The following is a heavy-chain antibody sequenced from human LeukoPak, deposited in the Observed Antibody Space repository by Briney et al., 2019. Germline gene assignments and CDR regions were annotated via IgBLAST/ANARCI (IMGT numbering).Heavy chain of an antibody. J-gene: IGHJ4*02. Sequence: PGRSLRLSCAASGFTFSSYGMHWVRQAPGKGLEWVAVISYDGSNKYYADSVKGRFTISRDNSKNTPYLQMNSLRAEDTAVYYCAKDLDDYGDYYFDYWGQGTLVTVSS. V-gene: IGHV3-30*18. CDR2: ISYDGSNK. CDR3: AKDLDDYGDYYFDY. CDR1: GFTFSSYG. D-gene: IGHD4-17*01.